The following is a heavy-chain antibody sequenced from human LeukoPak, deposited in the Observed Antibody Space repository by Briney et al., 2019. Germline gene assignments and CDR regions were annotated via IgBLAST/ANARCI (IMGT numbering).Heavy chain of an antibody. CDR3: ASKSTDHGELRFDY. V-gene: IGHV4-59*01. CDR1: GDSTNTYF. D-gene: IGHD4-17*01. Sequence: PSETLSLTCTISGDSTNTYFWSWIRQPPGKGLEWIGYIYYTGTTNYNPSLKSRVTISVDTSKNQFSLKVSSVTAADTGVYYCASKSTDHGELRFDYWGQGTLVTVSS. CDR2: IYYTGTT. J-gene: IGHJ4*02.